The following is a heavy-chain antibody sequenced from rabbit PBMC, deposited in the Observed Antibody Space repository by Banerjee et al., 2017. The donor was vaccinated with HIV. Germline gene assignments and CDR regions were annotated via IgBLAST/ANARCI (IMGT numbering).Heavy chain of an antibody. CDR2: IYAGSSGST. CDR3: ARDLAGVIGWNFNL. CDR1: GFSFSSSYW. J-gene: IGHJ4*01. V-gene: IGHV1S45*01. D-gene: IGHD4-1*01. Sequence: QEQLEESGGDLVKPEGSLTLTCTASGFSFSSSYWICWVRQAPGKGLEWIACIYAGSSGSTYYASWAKGRFTISKTSWTTVTLQMTSLTAADTATYFCARDLAGVIGWNFNLWGPGTLVTVS.